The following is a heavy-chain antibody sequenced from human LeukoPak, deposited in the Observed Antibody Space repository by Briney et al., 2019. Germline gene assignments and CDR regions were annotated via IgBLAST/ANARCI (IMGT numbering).Heavy chain of an antibody. Sequence: PGGSLRLSCAASGFTFSNAWMSWVRQAPGKGLVGVSRINSDGINTSYADSVKGRFTISRDNAKNTLNLQMNSLRAEDTAVYYCARDLGQYYDTSDNWFDPWGQGTLVTVSS. J-gene: IGHJ5*02. CDR2: INSDGINT. D-gene: IGHD3-22*01. CDR3: ARDLGQYYDTSDNWFDP. V-gene: IGHV3-74*01. CDR1: GFTFSNAW.